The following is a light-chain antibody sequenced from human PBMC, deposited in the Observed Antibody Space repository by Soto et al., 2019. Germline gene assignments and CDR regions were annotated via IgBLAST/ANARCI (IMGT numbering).Light chain of an antibody. V-gene: IGKV3-20*01. CDR1: QSVTNSF. CDR2: GAS. CDR3: QQYVSSPWA. Sequence: EIVLALSPGTLSLSPGARATLSCRASQSVTNSFLAWYQQKPGQAPRLLIYGASRRATGIPDRFTGSGSGTDFTLTISRLEPEDFAVYYWQQYVSSPWAFGQGTKVEI. J-gene: IGKJ1*01.